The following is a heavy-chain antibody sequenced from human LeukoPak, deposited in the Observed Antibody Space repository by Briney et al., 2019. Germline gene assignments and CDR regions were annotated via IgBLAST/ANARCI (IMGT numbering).Heavy chain of an antibody. J-gene: IGHJ5*02. CDR1: GYTFTGYY. D-gene: IGHD3-10*01. V-gene: IGHV1-2*02. CDR3: ARGGTMVRGVRRNWFDP. CDR2: INPNSGGT. Sequence: ASVKVSCKASGYTFTGYYMHWVRQAPGQGLEWMGWINPNSGGTNYAQKFQGRVTMTRNTSISTAYMELSSLRSEDTAVYYCARGGTMVRGVRRNWFDPWGQGTLVTVSS.